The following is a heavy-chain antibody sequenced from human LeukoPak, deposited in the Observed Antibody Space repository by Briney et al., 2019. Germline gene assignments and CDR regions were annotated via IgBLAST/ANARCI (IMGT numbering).Heavy chain of an antibody. CDR2: INPNSGGT. CDR3: ARDMGTADWGIDY. J-gene: IGHJ4*02. Sequence: ASVKVSCKASGYIFTGYYMHWVRQAPGQGLEWMGWINPNSGGTNYAQKFQGRVTMTRDTSISTAYMELSRLRSDDTAVYYCARDMGTADWGIDYWGQGTLVTVSS. CDR1: GYIFTGYY. V-gene: IGHV1-2*02. D-gene: IGHD7-27*01.